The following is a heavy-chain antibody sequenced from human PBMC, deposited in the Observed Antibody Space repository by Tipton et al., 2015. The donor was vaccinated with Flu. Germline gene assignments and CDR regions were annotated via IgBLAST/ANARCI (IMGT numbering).Heavy chain of an antibody. CDR3: ARGLVVPAADY. CDR2: IYYSGST. J-gene: IGHJ4*02. V-gene: IGHV4-59*12. D-gene: IGHD2-2*01. Sequence: TLSLTCTVSGGSISSYYWSWIRQPPGKGLEWIGYIYYSGSTNYSPSLKSRVTISVDTSKNQFSLKLSSVTAADTAVYYCARGLVVPAADYWGQGTLVTVSS. CDR1: GGSISSYY.